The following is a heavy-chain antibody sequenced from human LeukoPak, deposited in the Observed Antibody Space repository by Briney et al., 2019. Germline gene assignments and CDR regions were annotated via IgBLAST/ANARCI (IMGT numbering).Heavy chain of an antibody. CDR1: GYTLTGYY. Sequence: ASVKVSCKASGYTLTGYYMHWVRQAPGHRLEWMGWINPNTVGTNYAQKFQGWVTMTRDTSISTAYMELSRLRSDDTAVYYCARSDPIGAPNCSGGSCSYYYYGMDVCGQGTTVTVSS. CDR2: INPNTVGT. CDR3: ARSDPIGAPNCSGGSCSYYYYGMDV. V-gene: IGHV1-2*04. D-gene: IGHD2-15*01. J-gene: IGHJ6*02.